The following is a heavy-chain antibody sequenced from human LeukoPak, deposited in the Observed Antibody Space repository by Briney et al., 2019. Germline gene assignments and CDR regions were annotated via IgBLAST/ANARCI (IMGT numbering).Heavy chain of an antibody. Sequence: RASVKVSCTASGYTFTSYYMHWVRQAPGQGLEWMGIINPSGGSTSYAQKFQGRVTMTRDTSTSTVYMELNSLRSEDTAVYYCASTAAAGEFDYWGQGTLVTVSS. CDR3: ASTAAAGEFDY. D-gene: IGHD6-13*01. CDR2: INPSGGST. CDR1: GYTFTSYY. J-gene: IGHJ4*02. V-gene: IGHV1-46*01.